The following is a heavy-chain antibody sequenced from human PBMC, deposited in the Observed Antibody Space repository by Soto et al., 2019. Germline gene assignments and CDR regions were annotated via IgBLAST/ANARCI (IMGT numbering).Heavy chain of an antibody. CDR3: AKDISFAVAGSALDY. V-gene: IGHV3-9*01. J-gene: IGHJ4*02. CDR1: GFTFDDYA. D-gene: IGHD6-19*01. CDR2: ISWNSGSI. Sequence: EVQLVESGGGLVQPGRSLRLSCAASGFTFDDYAMHWVRQAPGKGLEWVSGISWNSGSIGYADSVKGRFTISRDNAKNSLYLQMNSLRAEDTALYYCAKDISFAVAGSALDYWGQGTLVTVSS.